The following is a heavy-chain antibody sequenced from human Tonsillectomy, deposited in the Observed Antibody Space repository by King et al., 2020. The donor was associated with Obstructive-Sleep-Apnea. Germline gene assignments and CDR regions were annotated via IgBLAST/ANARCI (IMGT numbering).Heavy chain of an antibody. Sequence: QLVQSGAEVKKPGASVKVSFKASGYTFSSYDINWVRQATGQGLEWGGWMNPNSGNTGYAQKFQGRVTMTRNTSMSTAYMELSSLTSEDTTVYYCSRGSRTFDIWGQGTMVTVSS. CDR1: GYTFSSYD. CDR2: MNPNSGNT. D-gene: IGHD1-14*01. V-gene: IGHV1-8*01. J-gene: IGHJ3*02. CDR3: SRGSRTFDI.